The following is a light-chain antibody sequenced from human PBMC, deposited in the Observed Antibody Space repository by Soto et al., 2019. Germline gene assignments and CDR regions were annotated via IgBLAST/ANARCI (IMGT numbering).Light chain of an antibody. J-gene: IGLJ3*02. CDR3: NSYASSSARV. V-gene: IGLV2-14*01. CDR1: SSDVGAFNY. CDR2: EVS. Sequence: QSALTQPASVSGSPGQSITISCTGTSSDVGAFNYVSWYQQHPGKAPKLIIYEVSNRPSGVSNRFPGSKSANTASLTISGLQAEDEADYYCNSYASSSARVFGGGTKLTVL.